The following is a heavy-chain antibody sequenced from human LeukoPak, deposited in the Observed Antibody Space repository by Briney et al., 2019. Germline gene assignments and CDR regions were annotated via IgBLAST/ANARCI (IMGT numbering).Heavy chain of an antibody. D-gene: IGHD2-2*01. CDR1: GYTFTSYG. Sequence: ASVTVSCKASGYTFTSYGIHWVRQAPGQGREWMGWSSAYNGNTNYAQKLQGRVTMTTDTSTSTAYMELRSLRSDATAVYYCARDPSRKSIVVPGFDIWGQGTRVTVSS. J-gene: IGHJ3*02. CDR2: SSAYNGNT. V-gene: IGHV1-18*04. CDR3: ARDPSRKSIVVPGFDI.